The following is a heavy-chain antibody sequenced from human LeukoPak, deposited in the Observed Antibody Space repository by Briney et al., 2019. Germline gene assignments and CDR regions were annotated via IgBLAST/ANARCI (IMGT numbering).Heavy chain of an antibody. J-gene: IGHJ6*03. V-gene: IGHV1-46*01. CDR3: ARENGGYSYAMDV. CDR2: INPSGDNT. CDR1: GYTFTSNY. Sequence: GASVTLSFKSSGYTFTSNYIHWVRQAPGQGLGWIGIINPSGDNTNYAQTFQGRVSMTRDMSTTTVYMELSSLRSEAPASAYCARENGGYSYAMDVWGKGTTVTVSS. D-gene: IGHD5-18*01.